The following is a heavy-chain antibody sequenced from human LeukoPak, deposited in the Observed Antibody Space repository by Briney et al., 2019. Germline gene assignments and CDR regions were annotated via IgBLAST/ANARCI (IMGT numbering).Heavy chain of an antibody. CDR2: ISAYNGNT. CDR3: ARDLHVAVADY. Sequence: ASVKVSCXASGYTFTSYGISWVRQAPGQGLEWMGWISAYNGNTSYAQKLQGRVTMTTDTSTSTAYMELRSLRSDDTAVYYCARDLHVAVADYWGQGTLVTVSS. J-gene: IGHJ4*02. V-gene: IGHV1-18*01. D-gene: IGHD6-19*01. CDR1: GYTFTSYG.